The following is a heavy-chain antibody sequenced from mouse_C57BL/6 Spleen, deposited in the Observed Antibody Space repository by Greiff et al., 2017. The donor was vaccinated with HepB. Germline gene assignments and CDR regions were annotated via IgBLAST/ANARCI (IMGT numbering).Heavy chain of an antibody. CDR3: ASYYYGSSYGFAY. J-gene: IGHJ3*01. CDR1: GFSLTSYG. D-gene: IGHD1-1*01. CDR2: IWSGGST. Sequence: VHLVESGPGLVQPSQSLSITCTVSGFSLTSYGVHWVRQSPGKGLEWLGVIWSGGSTDYNAAFISRLSISKDNSKSQVFFKMNSLQADDTAIYYCASYYYGSSYGFAYWGQGTLVTVSA. V-gene: IGHV2-2*01.